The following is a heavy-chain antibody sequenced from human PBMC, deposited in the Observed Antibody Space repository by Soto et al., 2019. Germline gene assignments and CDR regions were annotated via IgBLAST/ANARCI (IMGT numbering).Heavy chain of an antibody. CDR2: IFYSGTT. J-gene: IGHJ5*02. CDR3: ARQKWEQPKWFDP. Sequence: QLQLQESGPGLVKPSETLSLTCSLSGGAISVARFYWGWIRQTPGKGLEWIGSIFYSGTTFFNPALQSRVTISVDTSENQVSLKLSSVTAADTALYFCARQKWEQPKWFDPWGQGTLVTVSS. V-gene: IGHV4-39*01. D-gene: IGHD1-26*01. CDR1: GGAISVARFY.